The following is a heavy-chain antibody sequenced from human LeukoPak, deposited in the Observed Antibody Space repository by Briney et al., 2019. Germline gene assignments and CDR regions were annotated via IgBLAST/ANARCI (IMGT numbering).Heavy chain of an antibody. Sequence: SETLSLTCTVSGGSISSSSYYWGWIRQPPGKGLEWIGSIYCSGSTYYNPSLKSRVTISVDTSKNQFSLKLSSVTAADTAVYYCARDYSLYCSGGSCHSFYYNGMDVWGQGATVTVSS. V-gene: IGHV4-39*07. CDR1: GGSISSSSYY. D-gene: IGHD2-15*01. CDR2: IYCSGST. CDR3: ARDYSLYCSGGSCHSFYYNGMDV. J-gene: IGHJ6*02.